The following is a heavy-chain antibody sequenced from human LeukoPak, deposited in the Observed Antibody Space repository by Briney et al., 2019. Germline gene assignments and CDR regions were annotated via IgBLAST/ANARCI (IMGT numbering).Heavy chain of an antibody. V-gene: IGHV1-69*05. CDR2: IIPIFGTA. J-gene: IGHJ4*02. CDR1: GGTFSSYA. D-gene: IGHD1-26*01. Sequence: SVKVSCKASGGTFSSYAISWVRQAPGQGLEWMGGIIPIFGTANYAQKFQGRVTITTDESTSTAYMELSSLRSEDTAVYYCARSGGYSRSYYVSPFDYWGQGTLVPVSS. CDR3: ARSGGYSRSYYVSPFDY.